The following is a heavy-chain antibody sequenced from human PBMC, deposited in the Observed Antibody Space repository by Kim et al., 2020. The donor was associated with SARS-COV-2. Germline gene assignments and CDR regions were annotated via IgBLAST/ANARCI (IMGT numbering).Heavy chain of an antibody. V-gene: IGHV3-23*01. Sequence: GGSLRLSCATTGFNFNNYSMTWVRQAPGKGLEWVSRISESSNNTLNADAVPGRFTITRDNSKKTLYLYMSSMRADNTAVADCSKPSYYGL. CDR1: GFNFNNYS. CDR2: ISESSNNT. CDR3: SKPSYYGL. J-gene: IGHJ6*01.